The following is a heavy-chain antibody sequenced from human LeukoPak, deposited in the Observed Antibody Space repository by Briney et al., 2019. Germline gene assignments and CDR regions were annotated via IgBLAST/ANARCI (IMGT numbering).Heavy chain of an antibody. CDR1: GGSFSGYY. D-gene: IGHD3-22*01. J-gene: IGHJ2*01. CDR2: INHSGST. CDR3: ARNYDSSGYYTWYFDL. V-gene: IGHV4-34*01. Sequence: SETLSLTCAVYGGSFSGYYWSWIHQPPGKGLEWIGEINHSGSTNYNPSLKSRVTISVDTSKNQFSLKLSSVTAADTAAYYCARNYDSSGYYTWYFDLWGRGTLVTVSS.